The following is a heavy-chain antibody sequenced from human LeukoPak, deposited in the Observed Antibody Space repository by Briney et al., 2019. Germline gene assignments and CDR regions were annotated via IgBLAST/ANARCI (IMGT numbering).Heavy chain of an antibody. CDR1: GYTFTSYA. J-gene: IGHJ4*02. D-gene: IGHD2-2*01. CDR3: ARGRFKSQLLSFY. V-gene: IGHV1-8*01. CDR2: MNPNSGNT. Sequence: ASVKVSCKASGYTFTSYAINWVLQATGQGLEWMGWMNPNSGNTGYAQKFQGRVTMTRNTSISTAYMELSSLRSEDTAVYYCARGRFKSQLLSFYWGQGTLVTVSS.